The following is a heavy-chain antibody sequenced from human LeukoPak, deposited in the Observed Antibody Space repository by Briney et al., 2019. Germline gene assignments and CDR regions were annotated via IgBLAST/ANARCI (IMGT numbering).Heavy chain of an antibody. Sequence: PGRSLRLSCAASGFTFDDYAMHWVRQAPGKGLEWVSGISWNSGSIGYADSVKGRSTISRDNAKNSLYLQMNSLRAEDTALYYCAKGKDDSSGYYFDAFDIWGQGTMVTVSS. J-gene: IGHJ3*02. D-gene: IGHD3-22*01. CDR1: GFTFDDYA. V-gene: IGHV3-9*01. CDR3: AKGKDDSSGYYFDAFDI. CDR2: ISWNSGSI.